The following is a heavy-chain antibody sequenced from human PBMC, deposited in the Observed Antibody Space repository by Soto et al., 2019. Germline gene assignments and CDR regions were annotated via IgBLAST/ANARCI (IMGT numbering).Heavy chain of an antibody. J-gene: IGHJ4*02. CDR2: IYYSGST. CDR1: GGSISSSSYY. CDR3: ARRYGGSQFGY. Sequence: QLQLQESGPGLVKPSETLSLTCTVSGGSISSSSYYWGWIRQPPGKGLEWIGTIYYSGSTYYNPSIKSRVTISVDTSKNQFSLKLSSVTAADTAVYYCARRYGGSQFGYWGQGTLVTVSS. D-gene: IGHD4-17*01. V-gene: IGHV4-39*01.